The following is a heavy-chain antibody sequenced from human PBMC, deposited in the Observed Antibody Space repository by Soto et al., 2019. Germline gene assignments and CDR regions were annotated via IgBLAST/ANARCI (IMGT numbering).Heavy chain of an antibody. D-gene: IGHD2-21*02. J-gene: IGHJ5*02. Sequence: ASVKVSCKASGGTFTSSLTFIWVRQAPGDGLEWMGRTIPALGITKYSQTFQGRVSLTADTSTDKSTTTVYMDLGRLTSEDTAIYYCATAVTVRRMESWGQGTLVTVSS. V-gene: IGHV1-69*02. CDR1: GGTFTSSLT. CDR2: TIPALGIT. CDR3: ATAVTVRRMES.